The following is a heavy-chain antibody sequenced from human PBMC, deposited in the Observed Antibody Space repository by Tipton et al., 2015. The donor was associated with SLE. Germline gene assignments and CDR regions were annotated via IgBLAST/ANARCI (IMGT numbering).Heavy chain of an antibody. V-gene: IGHV4-34*12. CDR2: GFAGGLT. D-gene: IGHD1-7*01. J-gene: IGHJ3*02. CDR3: VRELDTFEI. CDR1: GGSFSGYS. Sequence: TLSLTCAVYGGSFSGYSWTWIRQPPGKGLEWIGRGFAGGLTDSNPSLKSRVTMSLETSKNQFSLNLTSVTAADTAVYYCVRELDTFEIWGPGTMVTVSS.